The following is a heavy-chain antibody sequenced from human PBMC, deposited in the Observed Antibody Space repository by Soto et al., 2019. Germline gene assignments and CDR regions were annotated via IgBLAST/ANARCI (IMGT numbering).Heavy chain of an antibody. V-gene: IGHV3-30*18. J-gene: IGHJ4*02. CDR2: ISYDGSKK. Sequence: QVQLVESGGGVVQPGRSLRLSCAASGFTFSSYGMHWVRQAPGKGQEWVAVISYDGSKKYYADSVKGRFTISRYNSKNKLYLQMNSLRAEDTAVYYCAKDPSPYYFDYWGQGTLVTVSS. CDR1: GFTFSSYG. CDR3: AKDPSPYYFDY.